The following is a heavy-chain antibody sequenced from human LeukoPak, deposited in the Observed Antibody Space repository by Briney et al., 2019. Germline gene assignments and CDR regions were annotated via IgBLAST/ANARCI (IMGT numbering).Heavy chain of an antibody. Sequence: GGSLRLSCAASGFTFSSYSMHWVRQATGKGLEWVSAIGTAGDTYYPGSVKGRFTISRENAKNSLYLQMNSLRAGDTAVYYCARAPYSSSWYEMDGMDVWGQGTTVTVSS. V-gene: IGHV3-13*01. D-gene: IGHD6-13*01. CDR1: GFTFSSYS. CDR2: IGTAGDT. CDR3: ARAPYSSSWYEMDGMDV. J-gene: IGHJ6*02.